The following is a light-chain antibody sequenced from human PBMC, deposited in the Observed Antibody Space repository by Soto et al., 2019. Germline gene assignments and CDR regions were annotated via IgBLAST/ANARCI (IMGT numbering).Light chain of an antibody. CDR3: CSYTGASTYV. Sequence: QSALTQPPSASGSPGQSVTISCTGTSSDVGGYNYVSWYQQHPGKAPRLMGYEVTKRPSGVPARFSGSKSGNTASLTISSLQAEDEADYYCCSYTGASTYVFGTGTKLTVL. CDR1: SSDVGGYNY. V-gene: IGLV2-8*01. CDR2: EVT. J-gene: IGLJ1*01.